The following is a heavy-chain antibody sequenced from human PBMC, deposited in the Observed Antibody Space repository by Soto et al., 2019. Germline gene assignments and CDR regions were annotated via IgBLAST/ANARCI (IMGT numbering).Heavy chain of an antibody. CDR1: GGSISRGVYY. J-gene: IGHJ4*02. Sequence: SETLSRTWTVSGGSISRGVYYWSWIRQHPGKGLEWIGYIYYSGITYYNPSLKSRVTISVDTSKNQFSLKLSSVTAADTAVYYRARVMYSSGMIDYWGQGTLVTVSS. V-gene: IGHV4-31*02. CDR3: ARVMYSSGMIDY. CDR2: IYYSGIT. D-gene: IGHD6-19*01.